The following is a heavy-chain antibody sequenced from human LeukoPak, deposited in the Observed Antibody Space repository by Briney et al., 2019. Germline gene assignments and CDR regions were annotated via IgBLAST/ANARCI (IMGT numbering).Heavy chain of an antibody. Sequence: SETLSLTCTVSGGSISSGDYYWSWIRQPPGKGLEWIGYIYYSGSTYYNPSLKSRVTISVDTSKNQFSLKLSSVTAADTAVYYCARGIVVEAATRDYYGMDVWGQGTTVTVSS. CDR1: GGSISSGDYY. CDR2: IYYSGST. D-gene: IGHD2-15*01. V-gene: IGHV4-30-4*01. J-gene: IGHJ6*02. CDR3: ARGIVVEAATRDYYGMDV.